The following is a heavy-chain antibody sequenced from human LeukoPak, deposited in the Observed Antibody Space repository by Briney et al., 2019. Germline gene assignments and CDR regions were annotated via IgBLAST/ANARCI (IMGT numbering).Heavy chain of an antibody. CDR3: ARDCDWGKGAFDI. V-gene: IGHV4-39*07. Sequence: PSETLSLTCTVSGGSISSSGYYWGWIRQPPGKGLEWIGSVYHSGRTYYNPSLKSRVTISIDTSKNQFSLRLNSVTAADTAVYYCARDCDWGKGAFDIWGQGTMVTVSS. D-gene: IGHD2-21*02. J-gene: IGHJ3*02. CDR2: VYHSGRT. CDR1: GGSISSSGYY.